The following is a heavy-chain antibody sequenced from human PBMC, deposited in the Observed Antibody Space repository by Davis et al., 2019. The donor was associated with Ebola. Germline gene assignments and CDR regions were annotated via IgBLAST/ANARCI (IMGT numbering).Heavy chain of an antibody. CDR3: ARDPGSDYDLPGV. V-gene: IGHV4-61*01. CDR1: GDSVSSVNYY. D-gene: IGHD3-3*01. Sequence: PSETLSLTCTVSGDSVSSVNYYWSWIRQPPGKGLEWIGDIYYSGSTNYNPSLKSRVIISVDTSKNQFSLKLRSVTAADTAVYYCARDPGSDYDLPGVWGQGTLVTVSS. J-gene: IGHJ4*02. CDR2: IYYSGST.